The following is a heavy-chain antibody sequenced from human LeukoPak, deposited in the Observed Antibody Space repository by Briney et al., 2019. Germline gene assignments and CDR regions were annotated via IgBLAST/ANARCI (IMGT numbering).Heavy chain of an antibody. CDR1: GLTFSTCG. CDR2: ISYGGTNK. J-gene: IGHJ4*02. V-gene: IGHV3-30*18. CDR3: AKEQCSGHYRTSDY. Sequence: GGSLRLSCAASGLTFSTCGMHWVRQVPGKGLEWVAVISYGGTNKYYAESVKGRFTISSDNSKNMLYLQMNSLRVEDTAVYYCAKEQCSGHYRTSDYWGQGTLVTVSS. D-gene: IGHD3-10*02.